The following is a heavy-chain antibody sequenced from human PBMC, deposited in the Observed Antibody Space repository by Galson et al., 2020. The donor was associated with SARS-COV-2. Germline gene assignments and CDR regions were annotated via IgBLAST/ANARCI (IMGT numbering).Heavy chain of an antibody. D-gene: IGHD3-22*01. Sequence: SQASETLSLTCAVYGGSFSDYLWSWVRQPPGKGLEWIGEINHSGTTSYNPSLQDRVTISVDTSNNQFSLRLSSVTAADRGVYYCSRGPRDITMIVVVMTLVSSHLDFWGQGTLVTVSS. J-gene: IGHJ4*02. CDR2: INHSGTT. V-gene: IGHV4-34*01. CDR1: GGSFSDYL. CDR3: SRGPRDITMIVVVMTLVSSHLDF.